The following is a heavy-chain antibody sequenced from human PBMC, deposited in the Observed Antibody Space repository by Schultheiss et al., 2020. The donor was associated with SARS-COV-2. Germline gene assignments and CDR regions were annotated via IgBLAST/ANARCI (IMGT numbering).Heavy chain of an antibody. CDR2: ISYDGSNK. CDR1: GFTFSSYV. D-gene: IGHD6-13*01. CDR3: ARMRAAGDLYYHYDVDV. Sequence: GGSLRLSCAASGFTFSSYVMHWVRQAPGKGLEWVAIISYDGSNKYYADSVEGRFTISRDNFKNTLYLQMNSLGAEDTAVYYCARMRAAGDLYYHYDVDVWGQGTTVTVSS. V-gene: IGHV3-30*04. J-gene: IGHJ6*02.